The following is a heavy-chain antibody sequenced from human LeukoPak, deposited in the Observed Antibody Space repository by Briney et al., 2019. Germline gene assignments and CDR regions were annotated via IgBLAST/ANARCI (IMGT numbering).Heavy chain of an antibody. J-gene: IGHJ5*02. V-gene: IGHV1-18*01. CDR1: GYTFTSYS. Sequence: ASVRVSCKASGYTFTSYSISWVREAPGQGREWMGGISAYNGNTNYAQKLQGRVTMTTDTSTSTAYMELRSLRSDDTAVYYCARDRSGWRYNWFDPWGQGTLVTVSS. CDR2: ISAYNGNT. CDR3: ARDRSGWRYNWFDP. D-gene: IGHD6-19*01.